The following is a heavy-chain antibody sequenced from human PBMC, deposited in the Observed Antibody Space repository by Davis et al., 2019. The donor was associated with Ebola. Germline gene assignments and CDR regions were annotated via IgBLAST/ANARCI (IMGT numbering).Heavy chain of an antibody. CDR3: AKEFVDDTFDV. CDR1: GFTFEDHW. D-gene: IGHD2-21*01. J-gene: IGHJ3*01. CDR2: INGGGTTT. V-gene: IGHV3-74*01. Sequence: HTGGSLRLSCVTSGFTFEDHWMHWVRQAPGEGLVWLSRINGGGTTTTYEESVKARLIISRDNARNTLYLEINDVRPDDTAIYYCAKEFVDDTFDVWGQGTTVNVTS.